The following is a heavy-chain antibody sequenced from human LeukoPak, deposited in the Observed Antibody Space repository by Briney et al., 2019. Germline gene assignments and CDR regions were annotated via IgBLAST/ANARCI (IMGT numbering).Heavy chain of an antibody. Sequence: PGGSLRLSCAASGFTFSRSWMHWVRQAPGKGLEWVASIKEDGSEKYYVDSVKGRFTISRDNAKTSLYLQMNSLRAEDTAVYYCARDLSGVTGYTYGRGIDYWGQGTLVTVSS. CDR2: IKEDGSEK. CDR3: ARDLSGVTGYTYGRGIDY. D-gene: IGHD5-18*01. CDR1: GFTFSRSW. J-gene: IGHJ4*02. V-gene: IGHV3-7*01.